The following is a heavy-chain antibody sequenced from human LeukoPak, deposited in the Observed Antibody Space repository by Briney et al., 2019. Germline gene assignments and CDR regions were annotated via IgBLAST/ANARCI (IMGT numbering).Heavy chain of an antibody. D-gene: IGHD3-10*01. CDR2: ISSSSGYI. Sequence: GGSLRLSCAASGFTFNSYSMNWVRQTPGKGLEWVSSISSSSGYINYADSVKGRFTVSRDNAKNSLYLQMNSLRAEDTAVYYCAREMGFRGFDIWGQGTMVTVSS. V-gene: IGHV3-21*01. CDR3: AREMGFRGFDI. CDR1: GFTFNSYS. J-gene: IGHJ3*02.